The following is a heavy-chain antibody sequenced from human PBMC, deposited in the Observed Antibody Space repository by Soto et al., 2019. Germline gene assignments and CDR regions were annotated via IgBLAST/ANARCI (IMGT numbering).Heavy chain of an antibody. CDR3: AHLMITYGGVLADDAFDS. D-gene: IGHD3-16*02. J-gene: IGHJ3*01. CDR1: GFSLSSQRTG. Sequence: QITLKESSPTLVKPTQALTLTCTFSGFSLSSQRTGVAWIHQPPGGALEWLAVIYWDDDRRYSPSLKNRLTITSDTSKNLVVLMMTNMDPVDTATYYCAHLMITYGGVLADDAFDSWSQGTMVTVSS. V-gene: IGHV2-5*02. CDR2: IYWDDDR.